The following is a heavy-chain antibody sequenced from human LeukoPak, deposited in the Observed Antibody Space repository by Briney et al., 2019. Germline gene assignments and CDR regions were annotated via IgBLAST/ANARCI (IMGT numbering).Heavy chain of an antibody. CDR1: GYTFTGYY. J-gene: IGHJ6*03. CDR2: INPNSGGT. V-gene: IGHV1-2*02. Sequence: ASVKVSCKASGYTFTGYYMHWVRQAPGQGLEWMGWINPNSGGTNYAQKFQGRVTMTRDTSISTAYMELSSLRSEDTAVYYCAGGRGDYSLYYYYYMDVWGKGTTVTVSS. CDR3: AGGRGDYSLYYYYYMDV. D-gene: IGHD4-17*01.